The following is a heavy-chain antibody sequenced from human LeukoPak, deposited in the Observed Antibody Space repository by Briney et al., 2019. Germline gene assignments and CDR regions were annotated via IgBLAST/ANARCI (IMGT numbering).Heavy chain of an antibody. D-gene: IGHD2/OR15-2a*01. CDR3: ARDLTSQNIVIPDYFDY. Sequence: ASVKVSCKASGYTYTSYGISWVRQAPGQGLEWMGWISAYNGNTNYAQKLQGRVTMTTDTSTSTAYMELRSLRSDDTAVYYCARDLTSQNIVIPDYFDYWGQGTLVTVSS. CDR2: ISAYNGNT. CDR1: GYTYTSYG. J-gene: IGHJ4*02. V-gene: IGHV1-18*01.